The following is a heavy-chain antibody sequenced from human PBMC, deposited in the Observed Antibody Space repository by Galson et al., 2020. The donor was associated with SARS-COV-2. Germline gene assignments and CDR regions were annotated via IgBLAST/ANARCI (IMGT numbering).Heavy chain of an antibody. D-gene: IGHD6-13*01. Sequence: GESLKISCAASGFTFSSYSMNWVRQAPGKGLEWVSSISSSSSYIYYADSVKGRFTISRDNAKNSLYLQMNSLRAEDTAVYYCAREESSSWYIFYYYYMDVWGKGTTVTVSS. V-gene: IGHV3-21*01. J-gene: IGHJ6*03. CDR3: AREESSSWYIFYYYYMDV. CDR1: GFTFSSYS. CDR2: ISSSSSYI.